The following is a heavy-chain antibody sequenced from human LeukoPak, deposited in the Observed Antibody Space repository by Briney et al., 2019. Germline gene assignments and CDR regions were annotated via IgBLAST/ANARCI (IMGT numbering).Heavy chain of an antibody. J-gene: IGHJ4*02. D-gene: IGHD3-10*01. CDR1: GFTFSWHW. CDR3: ARGHYGSGSYVFDN. Sequence: PGGSLRLSCAASGFTFSWHWMHWVRQAPGKGLVWVSHIDSDGRRTSYANSVKGRLTISRDNAKDTLYLQMNSLRAEDTAVYYCARGHYGSGSYVFDNWGQGTLVTVSS. V-gene: IGHV3-74*01. CDR2: IDSDGRRT.